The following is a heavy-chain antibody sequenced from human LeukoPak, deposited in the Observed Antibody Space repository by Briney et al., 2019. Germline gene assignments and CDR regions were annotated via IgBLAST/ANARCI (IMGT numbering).Heavy chain of an antibody. CDR2: IYYSGIT. CDR1: GGSISSGDYY. V-gene: IGHV4-30-4*08. Sequence: SQTLSLXCTVSGGSISSGDYYWSWIRQPPGKGLEWIGYIYYSGITHYNPSLKSRVTISVDTSKNQFSLKLSSVTAADTAVYYCASRGRYWFDPWGQGTLVTVSS. CDR3: ASRGRYWFDP. J-gene: IGHJ5*02.